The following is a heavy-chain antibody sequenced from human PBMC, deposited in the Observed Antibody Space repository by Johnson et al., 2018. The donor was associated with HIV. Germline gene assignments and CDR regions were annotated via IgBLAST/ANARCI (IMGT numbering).Heavy chain of an antibody. CDR1: GFTFSDYG. CDR2: ISYDGSNK. CDR3: AKGASKWEVRSPAFDI. D-gene: IGHD1-26*01. V-gene: IGHV3-30*18. Sequence: QVLLVESGGGVVQPGRSLRLSCAASGFTFSDYGMHWVRQAPGKGLEWVAVISYDGSNKYYADSVKGRFTISRDNSKNTLYLQMNSLRAEDTAVYYCAKGASKWEVRSPAFDIWGQGTMVTVS. J-gene: IGHJ3*02.